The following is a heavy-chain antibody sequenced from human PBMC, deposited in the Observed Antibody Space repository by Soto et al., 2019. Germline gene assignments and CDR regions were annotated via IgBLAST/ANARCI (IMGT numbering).Heavy chain of an antibody. D-gene: IGHD1-7*01. V-gene: IGHV4-59*01. Sequence: SETLSLTCTVSGGSISRYYWSWIRQPPGKELEWIGYIYYIGSTNYNPSLKSRVTISVDTSKNQFSLSLTSVSAADTAVYYCVRGARSYNWNYGMWNWFDPWSQGTLVTVSS. J-gene: IGHJ5*02. CDR2: IYYIGST. CDR3: VRGARSYNWNYGMWNWFDP. CDR1: GGSISRYY.